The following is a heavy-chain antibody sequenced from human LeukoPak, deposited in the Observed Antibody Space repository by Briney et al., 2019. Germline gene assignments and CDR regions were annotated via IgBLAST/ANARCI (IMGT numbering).Heavy chain of an antibody. Sequence: PGGSLRLSCAASGFTVSSNYMSWVRQAPGKGLEWVSVIYSGGSTYYADSVKGRFTISRDNSKNTLYLQMNSLRAEDTAVYYCARDMEDTAMVTADYWGQGTLVTVSS. CDR3: ARDMEDTAMVTADY. CDR2: IYSGGST. V-gene: IGHV3-53*01. CDR1: GFTVSSNY. D-gene: IGHD5-18*01. J-gene: IGHJ4*02.